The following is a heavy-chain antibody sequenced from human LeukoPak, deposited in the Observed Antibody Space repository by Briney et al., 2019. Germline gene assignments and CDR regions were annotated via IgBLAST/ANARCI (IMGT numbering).Heavy chain of an antibody. D-gene: IGHD3-10*01. CDR3: ANHRGSGSYYTEFQH. CDR2: ISGGST. Sequence: GGSLRLSCAASGFTVSSNEMSWVRQAPGKGLEWVSSISGGSTYYADSVKGRFTISRDNSKNTLYLQMNSLRAEDTAVYYCANHRGSGSYYTEFQHWGQGTLVTVSS. J-gene: IGHJ1*01. V-gene: IGHV3-38-3*01. CDR1: GFTVSSNE.